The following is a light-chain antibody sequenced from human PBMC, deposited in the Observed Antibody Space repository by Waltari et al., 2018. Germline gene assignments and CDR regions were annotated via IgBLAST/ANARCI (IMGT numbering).Light chain of an antibody. CDR1: YFGTEE. CDR3: QVWDVESDHVF. CDR2: TNS. V-gene: IGLV3-21*01. J-gene: IGLJ7*01. Sequence: SYGLTQPPSVSVSPGQPARITCGGDYFGTEEGNWYQQKPRKAPLLVIYTNSARPSGIPDRFSGSRSGNTATLIIGGVEAGDEAEYYCQVWDVESDHVFFGGGTRLTVL.